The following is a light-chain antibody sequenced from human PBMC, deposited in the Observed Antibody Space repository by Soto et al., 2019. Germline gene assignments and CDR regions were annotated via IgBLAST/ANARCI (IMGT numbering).Light chain of an antibody. V-gene: IGKV3-20*01. J-gene: IGKJ1*01. CDR1: QSVSSSY. CDR2: GAS. CDR3: QQYGSSPGT. Sequence: EIVLTQSPGTLSLSPGERATLSCRASQSVSSSYLAWYQEKLGQAPRLLIYGASSRATGIPDRFSGSGSGTDFTLIISRLEPEDFAVYYCQQYGSSPGTFGQGTKVDIK.